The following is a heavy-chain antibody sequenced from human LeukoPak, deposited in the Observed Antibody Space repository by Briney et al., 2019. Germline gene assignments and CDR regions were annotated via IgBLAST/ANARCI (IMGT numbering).Heavy chain of an antibody. V-gene: IGHV1-69*04. D-gene: IGHD5-24*01. CDR2: IIPICGKA. Sequence: WVSVKVSCKSSAGTVSNYAISCVRQAPGQGLEFMGRIIPICGKANYAQKFQGRVTITADKSTSTDYMELSSLRSEDTAVYYCARDRVVMATRLDYWGQGTLVTVSS. J-gene: IGHJ4*02. CDR1: AGTVSNYA. CDR3: ARDRVVMATRLDY.